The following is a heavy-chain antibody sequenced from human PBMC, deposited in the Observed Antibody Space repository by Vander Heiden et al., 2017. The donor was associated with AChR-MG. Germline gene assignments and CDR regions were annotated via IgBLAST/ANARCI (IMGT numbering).Heavy chain of an antibody. CDR2: ISGSGGST. D-gene: IGHD3-3*01. CDR3: AKDQGLRFLEWLSPAGDHYMDV. J-gene: IGHJ6*03. Sequence: EVQLLESGAGLVQPGGSLRLSCAASGFTFSSYAMSWVRQATGKALEWVSAISGSGGSTYYADSVKGRFTISRDNSKNTLYLQMNSLRAEDTAVYYCAKDQGLRFLEWLSPAGDHYMDVWGKGTTVTVSS. CDR1: GFTFSSYA. V-gene: IGHV3-23*01.